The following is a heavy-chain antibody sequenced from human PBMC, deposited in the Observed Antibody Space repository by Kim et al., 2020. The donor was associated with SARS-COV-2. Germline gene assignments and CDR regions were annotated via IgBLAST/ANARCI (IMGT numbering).Heavy chain of an antibody. J-gene: IGHJ2*01. CDR1: GFTFSSYS. D-gene: IGHD4-17*01. CDR2: ISSSSSTI. CDR3: ARGGTTVTYWYFDL. Sequence: GGSLRLSCAASGFTFSSYSMNWVRQAPGKGLEWVSYISSSSSTIYYADSVKGRFTISRDNAKNSLYLQMNSLRDEDTAVYYCARGGTTVTYWYFDLWGRGTLVTVSS. V-gene: IGHV3-48*02.